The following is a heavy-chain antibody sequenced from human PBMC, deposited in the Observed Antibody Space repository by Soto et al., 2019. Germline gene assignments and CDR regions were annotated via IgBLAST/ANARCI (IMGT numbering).Heavy chain of an antibody. V-gene: IGHV1-8*01. CDR3: ARVANDYDFWSGYYPDYYYYYYMDV. J-gene: IGHJ6*03. Sequence: QVQLVQSGAEVKKPGASVKVSCKASGYTFTSYDINWVRQATGQGLEWMGWMNPNSGNTGYAQKFQGRVTMTRNTSISTAYMELSSLRSEDTAVYYCARVANDYDFWSGYYPDYYYYYYMDVWGKGTTVTVSS. CDR1: GYTFTSYD. D-gene: IGHD3-3*01. CDR2: MNPNSGNT.